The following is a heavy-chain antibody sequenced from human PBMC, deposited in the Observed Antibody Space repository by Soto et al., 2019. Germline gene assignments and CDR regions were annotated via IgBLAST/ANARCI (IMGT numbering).Heavy chain of an antibody. D-gene: IGHD4-17*01. CDR3: ARRYGPGFDY. CDR1: DGSISSYY. J-gene: IGHJ4*02. Sequence: SLTCSVADGSISSYYWSWIRQPPGKGLEWIGYIYYSGSTNYNPSLKSRVTISVDTSKNQFSLKLSSVTAADTAVYYCARRYGPGFDYWGQGTLVSVSS. V-gene: IGHV4-59*08. CDR2: IYYSGST.